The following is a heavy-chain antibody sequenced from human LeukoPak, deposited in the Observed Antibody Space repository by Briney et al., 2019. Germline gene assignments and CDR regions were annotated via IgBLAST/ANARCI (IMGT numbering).Heavy chain of an antibody. Sequence: ASVKVSCKASGYTFNGYYMHWVRQAPGQGLEWMGRINPNSGGTNYAQKLQGRVTMTRDTSISTAYMELSRLRSDDTAVYYCAREGGSYGSSDSSGYSLDYWGQGTLVTVSS. V-gene: IGHV1-2*06. J-gene: IGHJ4*02. CDR1: GYTFNGYY. D-gene: IGHD3-22*01. CDR2: INPNSGGT. CDR3: AREGGSYGSSDSSGYSLDY.